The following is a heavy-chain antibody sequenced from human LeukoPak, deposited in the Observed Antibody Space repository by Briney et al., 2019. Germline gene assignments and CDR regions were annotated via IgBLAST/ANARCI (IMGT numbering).Heavy chain of an antibody. CDR3: AKDKTYYDFWSGHDAFDI. J-gene: IGHJ3*02. D-gene: IGHD3-3*01. V-gene: IGHV3-21*04. CDR2: ISSSSSYI. Sequence: GGSLRLSCAASGFTFSSYSMNWVRQAPGKGLEWVSSISSSSSYIYYADSVKGRFTISRDNAKNSLYLQMNSLRAEDTAVYYCAKDKTYYDFWSGHDAFDIWGQGTMVIVFS. CDR1: GFTFSSYS.